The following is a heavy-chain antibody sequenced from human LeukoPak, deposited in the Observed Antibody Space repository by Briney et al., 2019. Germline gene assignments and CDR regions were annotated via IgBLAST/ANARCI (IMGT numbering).Heavy chain of an antibody. D-gene: IGHD2-15*01. V-gene: IGHV1-2*02. Sequence: ASVKVSFKASGYTFTYSYMHWVRHAPGTGLELMGWFNINSGGTKNAQKFQGRVTMTRDASTSTAYMDLSRLTCDDMALYSCASWDSSGYSVLWGEGTLDTVSS. CDR2: FNINSGGT. CDR3: ASWDSSGYSVL. CDR1: GYTFTYSY. J-gene: IGHJ4*02.